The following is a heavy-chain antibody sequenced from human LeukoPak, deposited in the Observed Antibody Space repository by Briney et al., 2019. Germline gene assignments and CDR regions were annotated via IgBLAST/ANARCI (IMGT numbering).Heavy chain of an antibody. Sequence: SETLSLTCAVYGGSFSGNYWTLIRLTPGRGLEWVGESSPSGDITGYNPSLNGRATIPVDPSRNQFSLKLSSVTAADTAVYYCARGSNPPRHYYGSESYYNVGDSRFDYWGQGTLVTVSS. J-gene: IGHJ4*02. CDR3: ARGSNPPRHYYGSESYYNVGDSRFDY. D-gene: IGHD3-10*01. CDR1: GGSFSGNY. CDR2: SSPSGDIT. V-gene: IGHV4-34*01.